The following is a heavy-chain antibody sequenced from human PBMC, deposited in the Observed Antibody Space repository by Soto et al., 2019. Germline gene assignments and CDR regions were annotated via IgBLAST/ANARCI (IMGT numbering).Heavy chain of an antibody. CDR2: VSAYNGNT. V-gene: IGHV1-18*01. J-gene: IGHJ6*02. CDR1: GYTFTSYA. CDR3: ARDYYGSGYYYYYYYGMDV. Sequence: GASVKVSCKASGYTFTSYAMHWARQAPGQRLEWMGWVSAYNGNTNYAQKLQGRVTMTTDTSTSTAYMELRSLRSDDTAVYYCARDYYGSGYYYYYYYGMDVWGQGTTVTVSS. D-gene: IGHD3-10*01.